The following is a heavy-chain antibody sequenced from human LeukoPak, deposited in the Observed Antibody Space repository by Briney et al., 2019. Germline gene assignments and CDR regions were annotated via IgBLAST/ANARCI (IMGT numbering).Heavy chain of an antibody. J-gene: IGHJ4*02. CDR2: INPSGGST. CDR1: GYTFTSYY. V-gene: IGHV1-46*01. Sequence: GASVKVSCKASGYTFTSYYMHWVRQAPGQGLEWMGIINPSGGSTSYAQKFQGRVTMTRDTSTSTVYMELSSPRSEDTAVYYCARKSLGYCSSTSCYGTLFDYWGQGTLVTVSS. D-gene: IGHD2-2*01. CDR3: ARKSLGYCSSTSCYGTLFDY.